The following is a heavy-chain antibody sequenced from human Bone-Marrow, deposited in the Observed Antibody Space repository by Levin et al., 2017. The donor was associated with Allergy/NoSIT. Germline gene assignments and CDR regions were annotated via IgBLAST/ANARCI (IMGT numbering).Heavy chain of an antibody. J-gene: IGHJ5*02. CDR1: GDSISSSSHQ. V-gene: IGHV4-39*01. CDR2: IFYSGST. CDR3: ARHPLIYCSGGSCYSVEFRLDP. D-gene: IGHD2-15*01. Sequence: KPSETLSLTCSVSGDSISSSSHQWAWIRQSPGKGLEWLGSIFYSGSTYYNPSLKSRVTMSVDRSKNQFSLSLSSVTAADTAVYYCARHPLIYCSGGSCYSVEFRLDPWGQGILVTVSS.